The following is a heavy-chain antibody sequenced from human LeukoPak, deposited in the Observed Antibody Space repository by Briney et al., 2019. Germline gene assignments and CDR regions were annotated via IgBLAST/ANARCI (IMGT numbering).Heavy chain of an antibody. D-gene: IGHD6-25*01. CDR2: INGDGSST. J-gene: IGHJ2*01. CDR3: ARGPPWYFDL. CDR1: GFTFSSYW. Sequence: GGSLRLSCAASGFTFSSYWMHWVRQAPGKGLVWVSRINGDGSSTAYADSVKGRFTISRDNAKNTLYLQMNSLTAEDTAVSYCARGPPWYFDLWGRGTLVTVSS. V-gene: IGHV3-74*01.